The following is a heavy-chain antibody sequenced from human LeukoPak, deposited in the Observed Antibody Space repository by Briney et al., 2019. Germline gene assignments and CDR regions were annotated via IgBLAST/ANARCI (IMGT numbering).Heavy chain of an antibody. D-gene: IGHD4-23*01. V-gene: IGHV3-7*03. CDR3: ARRGDGYGGMTARYFQH. CDR1: AFIFSGHW. J-gene: IGHJ1*01. Sequence: PGGSLRLSCEASAFIFSGHWLNWVRQTPGKGLEWVASIKEDGSERQYVDSVKGRFSISRDNTKGSLFLQLNSLRAEDTAVYYCARRGDGYGGMTARYFQHWGQGTLVTVSS. CDR2: IKEDGSER.